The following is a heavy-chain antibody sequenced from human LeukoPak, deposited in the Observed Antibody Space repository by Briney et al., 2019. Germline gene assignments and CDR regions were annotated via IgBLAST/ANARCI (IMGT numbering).Heavy chain of an antibody. V-gene: IGHV3-30*04. D-gene: IGHD5-18*01. CDR1: GFTFSSYA. CDR2: ISYDGSNK. J-gene: IGHJ4*02. CDR3: VKGGYSYGRNFDY. Sequence: GGSLRLSCAASGFTFSSYAMHWVRQAPGKGLEWVAVISYDGSNKYYADSVKGRFTISRDNSKITLYLQMNSLRAEDTAVYYCVKGGYSYGRNFDYWGQGTLVTVSS.